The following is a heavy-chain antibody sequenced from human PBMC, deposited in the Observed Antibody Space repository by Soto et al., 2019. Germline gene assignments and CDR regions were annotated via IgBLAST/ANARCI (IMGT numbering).Heavy chain of an antibody. CDR3: ARDPVSANQSASGFLDY. D-gene: IGHD5-12*01. J-gene: IGHJ4*02. CDR2: IYHSGST. V-gene: IGHV4-4*02. Sequence: QVQLQESGPGLVKPSGTLSLTCAVSGGSISSSNWWSWVRQPPGKGLARIGEIYHSGSTNYNPSLKGRVTISVNTSKYRFTLKLSSVTAADRAVYYCARDPVSANQSASGFLDYWGQGTLVTVSS. CDR1: GGSISSSNW.